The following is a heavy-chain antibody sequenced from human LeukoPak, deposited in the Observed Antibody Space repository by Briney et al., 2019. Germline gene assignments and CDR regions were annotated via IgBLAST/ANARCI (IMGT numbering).Heavy chain of an antibody. J-gene: IGHJ6*02. Sequence: GASVKVSCKASGYTFTSYGISWVRQAPGQGLEWMGWISAYNGNTNYAQKLQGRVTMTTDTSTSTAYMELRSLRSDDTAVYYCARDGTYYDILTGLVPRTYYYYGMDVWGQGTTVTVSS. D-gene: IGHD3-9*01. V-gene: IGHV1-18*01. CDR3: ARDGTYYDILTGLVPRTYYYYGMDV. CDR2: ISAYNGNT. CDR1: GYTFTSYG.